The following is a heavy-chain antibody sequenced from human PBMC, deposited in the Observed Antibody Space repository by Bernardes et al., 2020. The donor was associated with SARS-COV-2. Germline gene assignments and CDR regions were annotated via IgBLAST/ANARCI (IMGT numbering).Heavy chain of an antibody. J-gene: IGHJ4*02. CDR2: ISGRADST. Sequence: GRSLRLSCAASGFTFSTHSMTWVRQAPGKGLEWVSGISGRADSTYHADSVKGRFTISRDNSKNMLFLQMNSLRAEDTAVYYCARGIHEYVWGTYRDFWGQGTQVTVSS. CDR1: GFTFSTHS. V-gene: IGHV3-23*01. D-gene: IGHD3-16*02. CDR3: ARGIHEYVWGTYRDF.